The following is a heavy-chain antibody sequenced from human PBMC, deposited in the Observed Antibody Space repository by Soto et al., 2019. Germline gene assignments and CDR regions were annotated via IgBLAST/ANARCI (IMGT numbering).Heavy chain of an antibody. D-gene: IGHD6-19*01. V-gene: IGHV4-34*01. CDR3: ARSVAGNDY. J-gene: IGHJ4*02. CDR2: INHSGST. Sequence: QVQLQQWGAGLLKPSETLSLTCAVYGGSFSGYYWSWIRQPPGKGLEWIGEINHSGSTNYNPSLKSRVTISVDTSKNHFSLNLSSVTAADTAVYYCARSVAGNDYWGQGTLVTVSS. CDR1: GGSFSGYY.